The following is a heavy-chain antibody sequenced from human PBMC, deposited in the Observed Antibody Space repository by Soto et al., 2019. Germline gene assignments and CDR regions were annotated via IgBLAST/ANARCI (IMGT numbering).Heavy chain of an antibody. D-gene: IGHD1-1*01. CDR3: ARRVERLLPEDY. Sequence: EVQLLESGGGLVQPGGTLRLSCAASGFTFPIYPMTWVRQTPGKGLEWVSTISRGADDTQYADSVKGRFTLTRDDSKNTLYLQLNGLMAEDTAVYYCARRVERLLPEDYWGQGTLVTVYS. CDR2: ISRGADDT. CDR1: GFTFPIYP. J-gene: IGHJ4*02. V-gene: IGHV3-23*01.